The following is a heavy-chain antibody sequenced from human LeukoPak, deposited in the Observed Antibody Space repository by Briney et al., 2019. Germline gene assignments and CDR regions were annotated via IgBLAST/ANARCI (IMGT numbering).Heavy chain of an antibody. CDR1: GFTFDDYA. Sequence: GGSLRLSCAASGFTFDDYAMHWVRQAPGKGLEWVSGISWNSGSIGYADSVKGRFTISRDNAKNSLYLQMNSLRTEDTALYYCAKRGDSYGFFDYWGQGTLVTVSS. J-gene: IGHJ4*02. D-gene: IGHD5-18*01. CDR3: AKRGDSYGFFDY. V-gene: IGHV3-9*01. CDR2: ISWNSGSI.